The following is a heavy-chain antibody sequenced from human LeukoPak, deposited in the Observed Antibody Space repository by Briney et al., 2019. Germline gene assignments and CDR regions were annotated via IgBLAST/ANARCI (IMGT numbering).Heavy chain of an antibody. CDR1: GFTFDDYA. CDR2: ISWNSGSI. J-gene: IGHJ4*02. D-gene: IGHD3-22*01. CDR3: AKTPLKYYDSSGYYDY. Sequence: GGSLRLSCAASGFTFDDYAMHWVRQAPGKGLEWVSGISWNSGSIGYADSVKGRFTISRDNAKNYLYLQMNSLRAEDTALYYCAKTPLKYYDSSGYYDYWGQGTLVTVSS. V-gene: IGHV3-9*01.